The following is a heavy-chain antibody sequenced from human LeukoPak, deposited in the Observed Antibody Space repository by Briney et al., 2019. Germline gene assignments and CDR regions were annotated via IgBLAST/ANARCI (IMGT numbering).Heavy chain of an antibody. D-gene: IGHD3-10*01. Sequence: ASVKVSCKDSAYTLTELSMHWVRQAPGKGLEWMGGIDPEDGETIYAQKFQGRVTMTEDTSTDTAYMELSSLRSEDTAVYYCATVRGVPIVRGVENWFDPWGQGTLVTVSS. CDR2: IDPEDGET. J-gene: IGHJ5*02. CDR1: AYTLTELS. CDR3: ATVRGVPIVRGVENWFDP. V-gene: IGHV1-24*01.